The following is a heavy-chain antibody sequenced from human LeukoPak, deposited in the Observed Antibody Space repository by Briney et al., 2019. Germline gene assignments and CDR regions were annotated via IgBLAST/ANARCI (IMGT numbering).Heavy chain of an antibody. V-gene: IGHV3-21*01. CDR3: ARDWRYYGSGTSNAYFDY. D-gene: IGHD3-10*01. J-gene: IGHJ4*02. CDR1: GFTFSSYS. Sequence: PGGSLRLSCAASGFTFSSYSMNWVRQAPGKGLEWVSSISSSSSYIYYAGSVKGRFTISRDNAKNSLYLQMNSLRAEDTAVYYCARDWRYYGSGTSNAYFDYWGQGTLVTVSS. CDR2: ISSSSSYI.